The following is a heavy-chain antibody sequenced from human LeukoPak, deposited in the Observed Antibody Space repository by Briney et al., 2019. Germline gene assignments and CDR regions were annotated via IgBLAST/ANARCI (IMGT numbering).Heavy chain of an antibody. V-gene: IGHV3-53*01. CDR3: ASSLSGDFWSGYYNYYGMDV. Sequence: GGSLRLSCAASRFTVSSNYMSWVRQAPGKGLERVSVIYSGGSTYYADSVKGRFTISRDNSKNTLYLQMNSLRAEDTAVYYCASSLSGDFWSGYYNYYGMDVWGQGTTVTVSS. CDR1: RFTVSSNY. CDR2: IYSGGST. D-gene: IGHD3-3*01. J-gene: IGHJ6*02.